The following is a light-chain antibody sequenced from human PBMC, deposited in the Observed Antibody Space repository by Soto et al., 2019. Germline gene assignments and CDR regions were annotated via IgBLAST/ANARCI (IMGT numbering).Light chain of an antibody. CDR3: QQYGSSPYT. V-gene: IGKV3-20*01. CDR2: GAS. Sequence: EIVLTQSPGTLSLSPGERATLSCRASESVSLNYLAWYQQKPGQTPRLLISGASSRATGIPDRFSGSGSGTDFTLSISRLEPEDFAVYFCQQYGSSPYTFGQGTKLEIK. CDR1: ESVSLNY. J-gene: IGKJ2*01.